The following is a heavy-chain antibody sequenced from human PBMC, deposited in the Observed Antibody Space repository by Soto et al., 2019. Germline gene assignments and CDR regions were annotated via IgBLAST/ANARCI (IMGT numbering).Heavy chain of an antibody. V-gene: IGHV1-69*13. CDR3: ARDRLPPIKYYYGGSGYPHLDIYYYFGMAV. D-gene: IGHD3-22*01. Sequence: LVKVSCKASGSTFSSYTISWGLQTPGQGLEWMGGIIPIFGTANYAQKFQGRVTITADESTSTAYMELSSLRSEDTAVYYCARDRLPPIKYYYGGSGYPHLDIYYYFGMAVWGLGTTVTV. J-gene: IGHJ6*01. CDR2: IIPIFGTA. CDR1: GSTFSSYT.